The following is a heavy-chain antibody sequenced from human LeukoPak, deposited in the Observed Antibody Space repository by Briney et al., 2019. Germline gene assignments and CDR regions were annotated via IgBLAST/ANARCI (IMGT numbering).Heavy chain of an antibody. J-gene: IGHJ5*02. V-gene: IGHV1-69*05. CDR2: IIPIFGTA. CDR3: ARGRIRVAAAASLRGWFDP. Sequence: ASVKVSCKASGGTFSSYAISWVRQAPGQGLEWMGRIIPIFGTANYAQKFQGRVTITTDESTSTAYMELSSLRSEDTAVYYCARGRIRVAAAASLRGWFDPWGQGTLVTVSS. CDR1: GGTFSSYA. D-gene: IGHD2-2*01.